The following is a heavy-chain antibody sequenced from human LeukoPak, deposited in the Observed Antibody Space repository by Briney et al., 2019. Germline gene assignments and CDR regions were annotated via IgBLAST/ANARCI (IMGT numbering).Heavy chain of an antibody. CDR3: AVTFIAAAGDDAFDI. D-gene: IGHD6-13*01. Sequence: SETLSLTCAVYGGSFSGYYWSWIRQPPGKGLEWIGEINHSGSTNYNPSLKSRVTISVDTSKNQFSLKLSSVTGADTAVYYCAVTFIAAAGDDAFDIWGQGTMVTVSS. V-gene: IGHV4-34*01. CDR1: GGSFSGYY. CDR2: INHSGST. J-gene: IGHJ3*02.